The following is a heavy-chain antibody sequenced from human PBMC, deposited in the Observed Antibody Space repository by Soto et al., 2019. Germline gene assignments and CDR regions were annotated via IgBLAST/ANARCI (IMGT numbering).Heavy chain of an antibody. J-gene: IGHJ6*02. CDR1: GLTFSNFD. V-gene: IGHV3-13*05. CDR2: IDAARDP. Sequence: PGESLKISCATSGLTFSNFDMHWVRQVPGKGLEWVSAIDAARDPYYLGSVKGRFTISRENAKNSVYLQMNDLRAGDSAVYYCARAYTGRLPRRADYYYAMDVWGQGTTVTVSS. D-gene: IGHD2-2*02. CDR3: ARAYTGRLPRRADYYYAMDV.